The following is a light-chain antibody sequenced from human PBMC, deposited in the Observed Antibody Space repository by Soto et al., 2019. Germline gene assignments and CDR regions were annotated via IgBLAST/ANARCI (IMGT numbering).Light chain of an antibody. CDR1: QGITDF. V-gene: IGKV1-27*01. J-gene: IGKJ3*01. CDR3: HKYNSAPFA. CDR2: AAS. Sequence: DIQMTQSPSSLSASIGDRVTITCRASQGITDFLAWYQQRPGKVPKLLIYAASTLQSGVPSRFSGSGSGTDFTLTISSLQPEDVATYYCHKYNSAPFAFGPGTKVDIK.